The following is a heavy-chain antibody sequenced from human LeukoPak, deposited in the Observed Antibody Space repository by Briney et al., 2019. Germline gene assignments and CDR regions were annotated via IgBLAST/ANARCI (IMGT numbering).Heavy chain of an antibody. CDR2: IYSSGST. J-gene: IGHJ6*03. Sequence: SQTLSLTCTVSGGSIISGSYYWSWIRQPAGKGLEWIGRIYSSGSTNYNPSLKSRVTISVDTSKNQFSLKLSSVTAADTAVYYCARGPRIVVVITPRYYYMDVWGKGTTVTVSS. CDR1: GGSIISGSYY. D-gene: IGHD3-22*01. CDR3: ARGPRIVVVITPRYYYMDV. V-gene: IGHV4-61*02.